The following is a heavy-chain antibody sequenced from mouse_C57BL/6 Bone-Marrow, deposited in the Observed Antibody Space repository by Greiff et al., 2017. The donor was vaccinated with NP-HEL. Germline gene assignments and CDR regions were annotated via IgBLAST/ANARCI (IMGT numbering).Heavy chain of an antibody. Sequence: DVMLVESGGGLVQSGRSLRLSCATSGFTFSDFYMEWVRQAPGKGLEWIAASRNKANDYTTEYSASVKGRFIVSRDTSQSILYLQMNALRAEDTAIYYCARVITTGYFDVWGTGTTVTVSS. D-gene: IGHD1-1*01. CDR3: ARVITTGYFDV. V-gene: IGHV7-1*01. J-gene: IGHJ1*03. CDR1: GFTFSDFY. CDR2: SRNKANDYTT.